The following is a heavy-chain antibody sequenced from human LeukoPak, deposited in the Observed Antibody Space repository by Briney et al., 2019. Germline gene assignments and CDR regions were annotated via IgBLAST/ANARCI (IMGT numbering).Heavy chain of an antibody. D-gene: IGHD3-3*01. CDR1: GGSISSYY. V-gene: IGHV4-59*01. CDR2: IYYSGST. J-gene: IGHJ4*02. CDR3: ARGILLEWREPFDY. Sequence: PSETLSLTCTVSGGSISSYYWSWLRQPPGKGLEWIGYIYYSGSTNYNPSLKSRVTISVDTSKNQFSLKLSSVTAADTAVYYCARGILLEWREPFDYWGQGTLVTVSS.